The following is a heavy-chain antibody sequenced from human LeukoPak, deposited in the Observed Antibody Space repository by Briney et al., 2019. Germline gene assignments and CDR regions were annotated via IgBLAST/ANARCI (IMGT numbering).Heavy chain of an antibody. CDR1: GGSISGYF. CDR2: IYTGGVT. Sequence: SETLSLTCTVSGGSISGYFWSWIRQPAGKGLEWIGRIYTGGVTNYDPSLKSRVTMSVDTSKNQFSLKLSSVTAADTAVYYCARDRRTGSTNYYYMDVWGKGTTVTVSS. D-gene: IGHD1-7*01. V-gene: IGHV4-4*07. CDR3: ARDRRTGSTNYYYMDV. J-gene: IGHJ6*03.